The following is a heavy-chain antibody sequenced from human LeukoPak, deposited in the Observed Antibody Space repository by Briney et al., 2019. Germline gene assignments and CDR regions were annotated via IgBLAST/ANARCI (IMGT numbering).Heavy chain of an antibody. CDR3: ARGRSSSSWYGGWFDP. D-gene: IGHD6-13*01. CDR1: GYTFTGYY. Sequence: VASVKVSCKTSGYTFTGYYMHWVRQAPGQGLEWMGRINPNSGGTTYAQKFQGRLTMTRDTSISTAYMELSRLRSDDAAVYYCARGRSSSSWYGGWFDPWGQGTLVTVSS. V-gene: IGHV1-2*06. J-gene: IGHJ5*02. CDR2: INPNSGGT.